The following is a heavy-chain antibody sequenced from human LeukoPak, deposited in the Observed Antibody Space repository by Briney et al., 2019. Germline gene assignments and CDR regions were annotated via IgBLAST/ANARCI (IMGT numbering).Heavy chain of an antibody. CDR3: AKDRSVTSVVTGFDY. V-gene: IGHV3-43*01. CDR1: GFTFDDYT. Sequence: GGSLRLSCVASGFTFDDYTMHWVRQAPGKGLEWVSLISWDGGKTHYADSVKGRLTISRDNSKNSLYLQMNSLRTEDTALYYCAKDRSVTSVVTGFDYWGQGTLVTVSS. D-gene: IGHD4-23*01. CDR2: ISWDGGKT. J-gene: IGHJ4*02.